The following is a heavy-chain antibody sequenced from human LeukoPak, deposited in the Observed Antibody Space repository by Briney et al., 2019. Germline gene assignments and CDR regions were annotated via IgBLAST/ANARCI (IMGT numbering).Heavy chain of an antibody. CDR3: ARVEYISGYSHVY. Sequence: ASVKVSCKVSGYTLTELSMHWVRQATGQGLEWTGWMNPNSGNTGYAQKFQGRVTMTRNIFISTAYMELSSLRSEDTAVYYCARVEYISGYSHVYWGQGTLVTVSS. J-gene: IGHJ4*02. CDR2: MNPNSGNT. D-gene: IGHD3-22*01. V-gene: IGHV1-8*01. CDR1: GYTLTELS.